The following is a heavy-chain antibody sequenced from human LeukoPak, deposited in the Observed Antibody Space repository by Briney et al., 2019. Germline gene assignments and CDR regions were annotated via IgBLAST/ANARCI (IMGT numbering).Heavy chain of an antibody. D-gene: IGHD3-22*01. V-gene: IGHV1-24*01. J-gene: IGHJ1*01. CDR3: ATVSYYYDSSGYQGYFQH. Sequence: ASVKVSCKVSVYILTELSIHWVRQAPGKGLEWMGGFDPEDGETIYAQRFQGRVTMTEDTSTDTAYMELSSLRSEDAAVYYCATVSYYYDSSGYQGYFQHWGQGTLFTVSS. CDR2: FDPEDGET. CDR1: VYILTELS.